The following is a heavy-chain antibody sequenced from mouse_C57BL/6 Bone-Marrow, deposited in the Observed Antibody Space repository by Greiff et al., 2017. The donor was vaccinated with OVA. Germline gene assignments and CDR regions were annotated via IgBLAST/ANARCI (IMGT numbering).Heavy chain of an antibody. D-gene: IGHD2-1*01. CDR1: GFTFSSYA. J-gene: IGHJ4*01. CDR3: TRLLDAMDY. Sequence: DVMLVESGEGLVKPGGSLKLSCAASGFTFSSYAMSWVRQTPEKRLEWVAYISSGGDYIYYADTVKGRFTISRDNARNTLYLQMSSLKSEDPAMYYCTRLLDAMDYWGQGTSVTVSS. CDR2: ISSGGDYI. V-gene: IGHV5-9-1*02.